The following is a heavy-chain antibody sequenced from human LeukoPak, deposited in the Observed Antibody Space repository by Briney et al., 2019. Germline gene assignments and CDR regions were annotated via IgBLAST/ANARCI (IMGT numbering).Heavy chain of an antibody. V-gene: IGHV4-34*01. Sequence: PSETLSLTCAVYGGSFSDYYWSWIRQPPGKGLEWIGEINHSGSTNYNPSLESRVTISVDTSKNQFSLKLSSVTAADTAVYYCARGRERGYSYGYYSYYMDVWGKGTTVIVSS. CDR1: GGSFSDYY. J-gene: IGHJ6*03. CDR2: INHSGST. D-gene: IGHD5-18*01. CDR3: ARGRERGYSYGYYSYYMDV.